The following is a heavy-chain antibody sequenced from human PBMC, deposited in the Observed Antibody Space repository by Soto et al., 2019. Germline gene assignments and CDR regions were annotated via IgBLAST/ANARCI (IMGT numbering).Heavy chain of an antibody. D-gene: IGHD2-21*02. Sequence: QVQLVQSGAEVKKPGASVKVSCKASGYTFTSYGINWVRQAPGQGLEWMGWISGDSGNTNYAQKLQGRLTMTTDTSTSTADMELRSLRSDDTAVYYCARDDSDRTNYWGQGTLVTVSS. J-gene: IGHJ4*02. V-gene: IGHV1-18*01. CDR3: ARDDSDRTNY. CDR1: GYTFTSYG. CDR2: ISGDSGNT.